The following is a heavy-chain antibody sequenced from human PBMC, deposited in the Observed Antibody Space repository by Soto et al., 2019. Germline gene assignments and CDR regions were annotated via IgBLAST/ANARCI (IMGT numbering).Heavy chain of an antibody. CDR3: ARDRSFAFQWGHGVFDI. CDR2: ISYDGSND. J-gene: IGHJ3*02. D-gene: IGHD2-8*01. CDR1: GFTFNSTA. Sequence: QAQLVESGGGVVQPGRSLRLSCAASGFTFNSTAMYWVRQAPGKGLDWLAAISYDGSNDYCADSVKGRCTISRDNSKNTLYLQMNSLRAEDTAVYYCARDRSFAFQWGHGVFDIWGQGTMVTVSS. V-gene: IGHV3-30*03.